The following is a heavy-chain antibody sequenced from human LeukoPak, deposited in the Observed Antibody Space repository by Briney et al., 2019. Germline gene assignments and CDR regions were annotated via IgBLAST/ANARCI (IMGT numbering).Heavy chain of an antibody. CDR2: IATSGSIV. J-gene: IGHJ4*02. CDR1: GFTFSNYR. V-gene: IGHV3-48*04. CDR3: AREGSTWYFDY. Sequence: SGGSLRLSCAASGFTFSNYRMNWVRQAPGKGLEWVSYIATSGSIVYYADSVKGRFTISRDNAKNSLYLQMNSLRAEDTAVYYCAREGSTWYFDYWGQGTLVTVSS. D-gene: IGHD6-13*01.